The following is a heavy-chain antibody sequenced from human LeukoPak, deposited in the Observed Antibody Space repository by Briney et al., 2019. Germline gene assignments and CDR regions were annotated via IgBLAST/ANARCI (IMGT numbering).Heavy chain of an antibody. D-gene: IGHD1-1*01. J-gene: IGHJ4*02. CDR3: VREGLERRTNFDY. V-gene: IGHV3-64D*06. CDR1: GFTFTSHV. CDR2: ISMNVQTT. Sequence: GGSLRLSCSASGFTFTSHVMHWVRQAPGKGLQYVSGISMNVQTTYYAGSVKGRFTISRDSSKNTVYLQMNSLTAEDTAVYYCVREGLERRTNFDYWGQGTLV.